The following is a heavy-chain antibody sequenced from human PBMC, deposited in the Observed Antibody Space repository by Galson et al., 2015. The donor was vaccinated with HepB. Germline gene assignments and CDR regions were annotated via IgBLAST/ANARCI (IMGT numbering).Heavy chain of an antibody. Sequence: SLRLSCAASGFTFSSYGMHWVRQAPGKGLEWVAVISYDGSNKYYADSVKGRFTISRDNSKNTLYLQMNSLRAEDTAVYYCAKLGRGPYCSGGSCLFFADPWGQGTLVTVSS. CDR2: ISYDGSNK. D-gene: IGHD2-15*01. CDR3: AKLGRGPYCSGGSCLFFADP. CDR1: GFTFSSYG. J-gene: IGHJ5*02. V-gene: IGHV3-30*18.